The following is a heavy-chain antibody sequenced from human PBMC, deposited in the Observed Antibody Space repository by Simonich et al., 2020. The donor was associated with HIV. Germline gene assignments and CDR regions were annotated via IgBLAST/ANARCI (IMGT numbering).Heavy chain of an antibody. CDR3: ARGFYQRLYYFDY. Sequence: QVQLQQWGAGLLKPSETLSLTCAVYGGSFSGYYWSWFPQPPGKGLEWIGEIKHRGRTNYNPSLKSRVTISVDTSKNQFSLKLSSVTAADTAVYYCARGFYQRLYYFDYWGQGTLVTVSS. CDR1: GGSFSGYY. V-gene: IGHV4-34*01. D-gene: IGHD2-2*01. CDR2: IKHRGRT. J-gene: IGHJ4*02.